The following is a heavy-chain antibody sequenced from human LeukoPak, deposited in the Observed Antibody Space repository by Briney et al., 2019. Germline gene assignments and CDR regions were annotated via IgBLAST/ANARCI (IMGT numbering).Heavy chain of an antibody. Sequence: PGGSLRLSCAASGFTFDDYAMHWVRQAPGKGLEWVSGISWNSGSIGYADSVKGRFTISRDNAKNSLYLQMNSLRAEDTAFYYCAKDIGMGYCSGGSCYYGGVDYWGQGTLVTVSS. J-gene: IGHJ4*02. CDR2: ISWNSGSI. CDR1: GFTFDDYA. D-gene: IGHD2-15*01. V-gene: IGHV3-9*01. CDR3: AKDIGMGYCSGGSCYYGGVDY.